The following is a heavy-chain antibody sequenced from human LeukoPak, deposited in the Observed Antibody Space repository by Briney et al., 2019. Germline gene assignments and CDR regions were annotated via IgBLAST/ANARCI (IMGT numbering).Heavy chain of an antibody. CDR3: ARDVSTSFNWFDP. V-gene: IGHV3-7*05. CDR2: IKHERSQK. J-gene: IGHJ5*02. D-gene: IGHD2-2*01. CDR1: VFTVSTYW. Sequence: GGSLTLSCASSVFTVSTYWMIWVRQAPGKGREGVANIKHERSQKYYVDSVKGRFTISRDNAKNPLYLKMNSLRAEAPAVYSWARDVSTSFNWFDPWGQGTLVTVSS.